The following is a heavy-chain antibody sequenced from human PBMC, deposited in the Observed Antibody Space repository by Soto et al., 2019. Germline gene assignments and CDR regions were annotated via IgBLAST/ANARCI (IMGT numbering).Heavy chain of an antibody. CDR3: AKSKLRVLLRDGFDY. J-gene: IGHJ4*02. CDR1: GFTFSSYG. Sequence: QVQLVESGGGVVQPGRSLRLSCAASGFTFSSYGMHWVRQAPGKGLEWVAVISYDGSNKYYADSVKGRFTISRDNSKNTMYLQMNSLRAEDTAVYYCAKSKLRVLLRDGFDYWGQGTLVTVSS. CDR2: ISYDGSNK. D-gene: IGHD3-10*01. V-gene: IGHV3-30*18.